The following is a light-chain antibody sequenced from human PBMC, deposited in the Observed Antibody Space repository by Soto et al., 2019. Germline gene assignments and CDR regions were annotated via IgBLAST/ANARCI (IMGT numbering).Light chain of an antibody. CDR1: QRINKC. V-gene: IGKV1-5*01. Sequence: DIQMTQSPSTLSASIGARVTITCRASQRINKCLAWHQQKPGKAPKLLIYDASSLQSGVPPRFSGSGSGTEFTLTIRSLQPDDIATYYCQQYSSYSAWTFGEGTKVDIK. CDR3: QQYSSYSAWT. J-gene: IGKJ1*01. CDR2: DAS.